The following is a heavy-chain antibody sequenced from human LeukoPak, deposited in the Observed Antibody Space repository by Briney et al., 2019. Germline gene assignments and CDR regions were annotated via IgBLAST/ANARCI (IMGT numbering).Heavy chain of an antibody. CDR1: GGSISSYY. Sequence: SETLSLTCTVSGGSISSYYWSWIRQPPGKGLEWIGYIYTSGSTNYNPSLQSRVTISVDTSKNQFSLKLNSVTAADTAVYYCARDGTGYYGSGSYYFDYWGQGTLVTVSS. D-gene: IGHD3-10*01. CDR3: ARDGTGYYGSGSYYFDY. CDR2: IYTSGST. V-gene: IGHV4-4*09. J-gene: IGHJ4*02.